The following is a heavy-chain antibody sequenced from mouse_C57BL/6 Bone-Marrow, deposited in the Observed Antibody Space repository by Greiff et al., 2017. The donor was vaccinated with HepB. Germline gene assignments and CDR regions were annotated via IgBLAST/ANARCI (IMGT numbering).Heavy chain of an antibody. CDR1: GYTFTSYD. J-gene: IGHJ1*03. V-gene: IGHV1-85*01. CDR3: ARPYYYGSREYFDV. Sequence: VQGVESGPELVKPGASVKLSCKASGYTFTSYDINWVKQRPGQGLEWIGWIYPRDGSTKYNEKFKGKATLTVDTSSSTAYMELHSLTSEDSAVYFCARPYYYGSREYFDVWGTGTTVTVSS. D-gene: IGHD1-1*01. CDR2: IYPRDGST.